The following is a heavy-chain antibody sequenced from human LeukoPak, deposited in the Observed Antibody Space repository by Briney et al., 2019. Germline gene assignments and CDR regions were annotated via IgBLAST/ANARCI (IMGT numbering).Heavy chain of an antibody. CDR3: ARRRIVGATLDY. CDR2: IYYSGST. J-gene: IGHJ4*02. V-gene: IGHV4-39*01. Sequence: SETLSLTCTVSGGPISSSSYYWGWIRQPPGKGLEWIGSIYYSGSTYYNPSLKSRVTMSVDTSKNQFSLKLSSVTAADTAVYYCARRRIVGATLDYWGQGTLVTVSS. CDR1: GGPISSSSYY. D-gene: IGHD1-26*01.